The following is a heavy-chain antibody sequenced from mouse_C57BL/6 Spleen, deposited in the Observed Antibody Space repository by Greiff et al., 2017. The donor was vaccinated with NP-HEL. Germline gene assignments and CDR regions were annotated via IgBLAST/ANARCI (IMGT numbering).Heavy chain of an antibody. D-gene: IGHD2-3*01. Sequence: QVQLQQPGAELVKPGASVKLSCQASGYTFTSYWLHWVKQRPGRGLGWLGRFDPNSGGTKYNEKFKGKATLSVAKPSSTAYMQPSSLTSDDSAVYDCARRDYDGYYGGAMDYWGQGTSVTVSS. CDR1: GYTFTSYW. J-gene: IGHJ4*01. CDR2: FDPNSGGT. CDR3: ARRDYDGYYGGAMDY. V-gene: IGHV1-72*01.